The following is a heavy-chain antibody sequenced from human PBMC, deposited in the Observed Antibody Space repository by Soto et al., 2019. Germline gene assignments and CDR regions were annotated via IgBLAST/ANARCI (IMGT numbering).Heavy chain of an antibody. CDR2: ISSSGSTI. D-gene: IGHD1-7*01. V-gene: IGHV3-48*03. CDR3: ARVRYPELEDPDAFDI. Sequence: GGSLRLSCAASGFTFSSYEMNCVRQAPGKGLEWVSYISSSGSTIYYADSVKGRFTISRDNAKNSLYLQMNSLRAEDTAVYYCARVRYPELEDPDAFDIWGQGTMVTVSS. J-gene: IGHJ3*02. CDR1: GFTFSSYE.